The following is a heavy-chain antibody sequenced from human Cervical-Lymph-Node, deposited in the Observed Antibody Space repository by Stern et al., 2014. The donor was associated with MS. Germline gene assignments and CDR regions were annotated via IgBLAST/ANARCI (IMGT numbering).Heavy chain of an antibody. CDR3: VLQTLGATY. CDR1: GGTFSNYA. J-gene: IGHJ4*02. V-gene: IGHV1-69*06. CDR2: IIPMVGTS. D-gene: IGHD3-3*01. Sequence: QVQLVQSGAEVKKPGSSVKISCKASGGTFSNYAMSWVRQAPGQGLLWMGGIIPMVGTSHHTQNFPGRVTFTANKSTDTAFLELSGLRSGDTAVYYCVLQTLGATYWGQGTLVTVSA.